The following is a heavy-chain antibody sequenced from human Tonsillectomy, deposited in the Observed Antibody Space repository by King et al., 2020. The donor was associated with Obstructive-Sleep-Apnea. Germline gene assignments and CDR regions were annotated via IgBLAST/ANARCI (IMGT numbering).Heavy chain of an antibody. CDR3: ARESGDWLVDS. J-gene: IGHJ4*02. CDR1: GFTFTDYDYY. CDR2: ISSTGTYI. Sequence: VQLVESGGGVVKPGGSLRLSCAASGFTFTDYDYYMSWIRQAPAKGLEGVAYISSTGTYIKYADSLKGRFTISRDNAANSVYLQMNSLRADDTALYFCARESGDWLVDSWGQGTLVIVSS. D-gene: IGHD6-19*01. V-gene: IGHV3-11*06.